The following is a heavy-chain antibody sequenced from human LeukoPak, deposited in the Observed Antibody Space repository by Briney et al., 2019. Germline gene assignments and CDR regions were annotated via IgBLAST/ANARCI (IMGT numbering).Heavy chain of an antibody. V-gene: IGHV1-46*01. Sequence: ASVKVSCKASGYTFTSYYMHWVRQAPGQGLEWMGIINPSGGSTSYAQKFQGRVTMTEDTSTDTAYMELSSLRSEDTAVYYCATYNPEHYYYYGMDVWGQGTTVTVSS. CDR3: ATYNPEHYYYYGMDV. CDR2: INPSGGST. CDR1: GYTFTSYY. J-gene: IGHJ6*02. D-gene: IGHD1-14*01.